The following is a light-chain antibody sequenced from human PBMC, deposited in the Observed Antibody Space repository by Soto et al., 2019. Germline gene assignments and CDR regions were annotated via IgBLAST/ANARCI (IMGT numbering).Light chain of an antibody. Sequence: EIVVPPSPDPLSVSPGERAPLSSRASPSVSSTLAWYQQKPCQAPRLLIYGASTKATGIPARFSGSGSGTDFTLTISSLQSEDFAVCVCQHYNVCLWTLGQGTKVDIK. CDR1: PSVSST. V-gene: IGKV3-15*01. CDR2: GAS. CDR3: QHYNVCLWT. J-gene: IGKJ1*01.